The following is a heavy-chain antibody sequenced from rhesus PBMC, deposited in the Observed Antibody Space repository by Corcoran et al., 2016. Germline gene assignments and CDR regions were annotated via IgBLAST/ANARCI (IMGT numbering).Heavy chain of an antibody. CDR3: ARGEYSGNLGAFDF. CDR1: GGSISDYYY. V-gene: IGHV4S9*01. J-gene: IGHJ3*01. Sequence: QVQLQESGPGLVKPSETLSLTCAVSGGSISDYYYWNWIRQPPGKGLEGIGKIYGNNANTFYNPSLKSRVTISKDTSKNQFFLKLSSVTAADTAVYYCARGEYSGNLGAFDFWGQGLRVTVSS. D-gene: IGHD1-44*01. CDR2: IYGNNANT.